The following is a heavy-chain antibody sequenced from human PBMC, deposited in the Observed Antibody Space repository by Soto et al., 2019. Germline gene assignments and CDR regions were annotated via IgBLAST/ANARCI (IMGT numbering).Heavy chain of an antibody. CDR1: GGTFSSYA. Sequence: SVKVSCKASGGTFSSYAISWVRQAPGQGLEWMGGIIPIFGTANYAQKFQGGVTITADESTSTAYMELSSLRSEDTAVYYCAAPGSGYPPVYYGMDVWGQGTTVTVSS. D-gene: IGHD3-22*01. V-gene: IGHV1-69*13. J-gene: IGHJ6*02. CDR3: AAPGSGYPPVYYGMDV. CDR2: IIPIFGTA.